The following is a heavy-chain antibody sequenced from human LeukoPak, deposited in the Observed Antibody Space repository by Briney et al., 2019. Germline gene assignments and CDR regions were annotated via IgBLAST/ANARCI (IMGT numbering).Heavy chain of an antibody. CDR3: VYSSSSIY. Sequence: SVKVSCKASGGTFSSYAISWVRQAPGQGLEWMGGIILIFGTANYAQKFQGRVTITADESTSTAYMELSSLRSEDTAMYYCVYSSSSIYWGQGTLVTVSS. CDR1: GGTFSSYA. D-gene: IGHD6-6*01. CDR2: IILIFGTA. V-gene: IGHV1-69*13. J-gene: IGHJ4*02.